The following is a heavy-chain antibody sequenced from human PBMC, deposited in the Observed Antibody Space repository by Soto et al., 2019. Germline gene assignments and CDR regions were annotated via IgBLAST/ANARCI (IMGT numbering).Heavy chain of an antibody. CDR2: IIPIFGTA. J-gene: IGHJ4*02. D-gene: IGHD3-22*01. Sequence: GASVKVSCKASGGTFSSYAISWVRQAPGQGLEWMGGIIPIFGTANYAQKFQGRVTITADKSTSTAYMELSSLRSEDTAVYYCARPYYYDSSGYYFDYGGQGTLVTVSS. CDR1: GGTFSSYA. V-gene: IGHV1-69*06. CDR3: ARPYYYDSSGYYFDY.